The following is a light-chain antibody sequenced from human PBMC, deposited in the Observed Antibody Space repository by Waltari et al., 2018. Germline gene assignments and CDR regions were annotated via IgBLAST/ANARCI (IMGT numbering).Light chain of an antibody. V-gene: IGLV1-47*01. J-gene: IGLJ3*02. CDR1: NSNIGTNH. CDR3: FVWDDSLSGLWV. CDR2: RSV. Sequence: QSVLTQSPSTSGTPGQRVTISCSGSNSNIGTNHVYWYQQVPGTAPKLLIYRSVLRPSGFPVRFSGSRSGTSASLAISGLRSEDEAHYYCFVWDDSLSGLWVFGAGTKLTVL.